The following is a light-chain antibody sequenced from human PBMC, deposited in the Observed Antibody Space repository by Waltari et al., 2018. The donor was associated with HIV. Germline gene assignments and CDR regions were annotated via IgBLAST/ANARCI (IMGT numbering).Light chain of an antibody. Sequence: QSALTQPRSVSGSPGQSVTISCTGTSSDVGAYNYVSWYQQHPGKAPKLMIYDVNKTPGGVPDRFSGSKSGNTASLNISGLQAEDESDYYCCSYAGISGVFGTGTKVTVL. CDR1: SSDVGAYNY. J-gene: IGLJ1*01. CDR2: DVN. CDR3: CSYAGISGV. V-gene: IGLV2-11*01.